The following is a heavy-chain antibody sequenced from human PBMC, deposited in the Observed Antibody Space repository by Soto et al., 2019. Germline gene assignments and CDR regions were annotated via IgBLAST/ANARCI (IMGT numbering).Heavy chain of an antibody. D-gene: IGHD6-13*01. CDR3: ARQLIY. V-gene: IGHV4-39*02. CDR2: SYYTRST. CDR1: GGSIITRGSY. J-gene: IGHJ4*02. Sequence: PSETLSLTCTVSGGSIITRGSYWGWVRQAPGKGLEFIGSSYYTRSTYYNPSLESRVTVSVDTSENHFSLKLTSVTAADTAVYYCARQLIYWGQGTPVTVSS.